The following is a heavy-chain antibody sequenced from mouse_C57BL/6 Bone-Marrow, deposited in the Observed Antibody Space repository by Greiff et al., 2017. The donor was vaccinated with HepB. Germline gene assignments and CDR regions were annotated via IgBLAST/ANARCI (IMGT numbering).Heavy chain of an antibody. CDR3: ARAGRGDY. D-gene: IGHD3-1*01. CDR1: GYSITSGYD. Sequence: VQLKESGPGMVKPSQSLSLTCTVAGYSITSGYDWHWIRHFPGNKLEWMGYISYSGSTNYNPSLKSRISITHDTSKNHFFLKLNSVTTEDTATYYCARAGRGDYWGQGTTLTVSS. J-gene: IGHJ2*01. V-gene: IGHV3-1*01. CDR2: ISYSGST.